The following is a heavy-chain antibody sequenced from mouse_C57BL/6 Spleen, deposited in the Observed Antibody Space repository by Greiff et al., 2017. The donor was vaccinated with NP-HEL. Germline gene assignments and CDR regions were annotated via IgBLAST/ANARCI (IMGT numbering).Heavy chain of an antibody. J-gene: IGHJ2*01. CDR1: GFTFSSYG. CDR3: ARPNPYYIDY. V-gene: IGHV5-6*02. CDR2: ISSGGSYT. Sequence: EVKLVESGGDLVKPGGSLKLSCAASGFTFSSYGMSWVRQTPDKRLEWVATISSGGSYTYYPDSVKGRFTISRDNAKNTLYLQMSSLKSEDTAMYYCARPNPYYIDYWGQGTTLTVSS.